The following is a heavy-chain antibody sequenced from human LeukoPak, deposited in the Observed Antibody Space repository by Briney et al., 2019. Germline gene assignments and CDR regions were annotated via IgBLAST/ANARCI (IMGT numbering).Heavy chain of an antibody. CDR3: VRALYGSSGYYDY. J-gene: IGHJ4*02. CDR2: ISGSGATL. CDR1: GFNFSDHY. V-gene: IGHV3-11*01. Sequence: GGSLRLSCAASGFNFSDHYMSWVRQTPGRGLEWVTYISGSGATLHHADSVKGRFTISRDNAKNSLSLQMNSLRAEDTALYYCVRALYGSSGYYDYWGQGILVTVSS. D-gene: IGHD3-22*01.